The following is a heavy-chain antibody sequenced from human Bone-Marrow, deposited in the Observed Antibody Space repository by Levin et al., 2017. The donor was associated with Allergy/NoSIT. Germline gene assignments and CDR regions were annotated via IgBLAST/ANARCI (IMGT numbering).Heavy chain of an antibody. Sequence: GGSLRLSCAASGLTFANVWMSWVRQGPGRGLEWVGRIKSKSDGGTTSYGSTMKGRVMISRDDSNNRVYLQIYSLTTEDTGLYYCTTDDFSSAYSTASSYFGLDVWGQGTTVTVSS. D-gene: IGHD3-3*01. V-gene: IGHV3-15*01. CDR2: IKSKSDGGTT. J-gene: IGHJ6*02. CDR3: TTDDFSSAYSTASSYFGLDV. CDR1: GLTFANVW.